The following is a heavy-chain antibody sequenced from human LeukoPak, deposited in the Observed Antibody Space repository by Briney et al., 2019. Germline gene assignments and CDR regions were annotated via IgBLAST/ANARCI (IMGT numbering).Heavy chain of an antibody. CDR1: GFIFDDYG. V-gene: IGHV3-20*04. CDR2: VTWNGGRT. CDR3: ARDPTEGFEELLSPPDY. D-gene: IGHD3-10*01. J-gene: IGHJ4*02. Sequence: GGSLRLSCAASGFIFDDYGVSWVRQAPGKGLEWVSGVTWNGGRTGYADSVKGRFTISRDSAKKSLYLQMNSLRAEDTALYYCARDPTEGFEELLSPPDYWGQGTLVTVSS.